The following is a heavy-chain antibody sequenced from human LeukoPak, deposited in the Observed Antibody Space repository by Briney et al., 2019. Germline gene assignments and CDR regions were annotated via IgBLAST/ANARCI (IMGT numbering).Heavy chain of an antibody. Sequence: SVKVSCKASGGTFSSYAISWVRQAPGQGLEWMGGIIPIFGTASYAQKFQGRVTITADESTSTAYMELSSLRSEDTAVYYCARAHYYYGSGSIPRVYYYMDVWGKGTTVTVSS. J-gene: IGHJ6*03. CDR1: GGTFSSYA. D-gene: IGHD3-10*01. CDR3: ARAHYYYGSGSIPRVYYYMDV. V-gene: IGHV1-69*13. CDR2: IIPIFGTA.